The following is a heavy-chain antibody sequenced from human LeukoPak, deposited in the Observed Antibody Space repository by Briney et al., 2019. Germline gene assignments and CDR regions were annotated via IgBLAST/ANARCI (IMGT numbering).Heavy chain of an antibody. J-gene: IGHJ4*02. Sequence: ASVKVSCKASGYIFRTFYMHWVRQAPGHGLEWLGWINPNSGVTHYAQRSQGRVTMTGDTSTSTVYMELTSLRSEDTAVYYCARGATGYNSGWYGVGYWGQGTLVTVSS. V-gene: IGHV1-2*02. CDR3: ARGATGYNSGWYGVGY. D-gene: IGHD6-19*01. CDR2: INPNSGVT. CDR1: GYIFRTFY.